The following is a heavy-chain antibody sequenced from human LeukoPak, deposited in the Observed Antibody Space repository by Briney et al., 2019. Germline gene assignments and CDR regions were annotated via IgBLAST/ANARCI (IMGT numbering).Heavy chain of an antibody. CDR1: GFTFSSYA. J-gene: IGHJ3*02. CDR2: ISSSSSTI. D-gene: IGHD3-22*01. CDR3: ARDSDYYDSSGYYSFSKAFDI. Sequence: GGSLRLSCAAPGFTFSSYAMSWVRQAPGKGLEWVSYISSSSSTIYYADSVKGRFTISRDNDKNSLYLQMNSLRDEGTAVYYCARDSDYYDSSGYYSFSKAFDIWGQGTMVTVSS. V-gene: IGHV3-48*02.